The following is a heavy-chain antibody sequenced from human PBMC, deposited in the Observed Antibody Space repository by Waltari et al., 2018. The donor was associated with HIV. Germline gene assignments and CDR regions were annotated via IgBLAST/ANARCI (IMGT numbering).Heavy chain of an antibody. CDR3: AKYSGSYWGAHNWFDP. J-gene: IGHJ5*02. CDR1: GFTFSIYW. CDR2: ITQDGSEK. V-gene: IGHV3-7*01. D-gene: IGHD1-26*01. Sequence: EVQLVESGGGLVQPGGSLRPPCAASGFTFSIYWMSWLRQASGKGLEWVANITQDGSEKQYADSVRGRFTISRDNTNTSLYLQMNRRRAEDTAVYYCAKYSGSYWGAHNWFDPWGQRTLVAVSS.